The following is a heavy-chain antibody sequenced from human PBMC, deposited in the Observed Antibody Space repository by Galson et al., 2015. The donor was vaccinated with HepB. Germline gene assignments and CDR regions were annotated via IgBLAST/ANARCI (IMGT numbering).Heavy chain of an antibody. CDR2: ISYDGSNK. D-gene: IGHD5-12*01. J-gene: IGHJ3*02. V-gene: IGHV3-30*04. CDR1: GFTFSSYA. CDR3: ARARGYSGYDFRRMAFDI. Sequence: SLRLSCAASGFTFSSYAMHWVRPAPGKGLEWVAVISYDGSNKYYADSVKGRFTISRDNSKNTLYLQMNSLRAEDTAVYYCARARGYSGYDFRRMAFDIWGQGTMVTVSS.